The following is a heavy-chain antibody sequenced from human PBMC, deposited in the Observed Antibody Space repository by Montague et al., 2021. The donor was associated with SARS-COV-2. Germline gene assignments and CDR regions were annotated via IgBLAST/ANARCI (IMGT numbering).Heavy chain of an antibody. CDR2: TYYRSKWYN. CDR3: TQERGPGRTTWPYFDY. D-gene: IGHD1-14*01. CDR1: GDSVSSNIAA. Sequence: CAISGDSVSSNIAAWNWIRQSPSKGLEWLGRTYYRSKWYNDYAVSVRSRITISPDTSKNQFSLQLNSVTPEDTAVYYCTQERGPGRTTWPYFDYWGQGTLVTV. V-gene: IGHV6-1*01. J-gene: IGHJ4*02.